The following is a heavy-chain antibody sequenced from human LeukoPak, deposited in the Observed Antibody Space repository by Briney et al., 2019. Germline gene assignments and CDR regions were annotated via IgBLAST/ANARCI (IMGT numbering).Heavy chain of an antibody. CDR2: IDYSGGT. CDR1: GGSISSYY. V-gene: IGHV4-59*01. D-gene: IGHD2-15*01. J-gene: IGHJ4*02. CDR3: ARDPRGCSGGSCYSI. Sequence: SETLSLTCTVSGGSISSYYWSWIRQPPGKGLEWIGYIDYSGGTNYNPSLKRRVIISVDTSKNQFSLKLSSVTAADTAVYYCARDPRGCSGGSCYSIWGQGTLVTVSS.